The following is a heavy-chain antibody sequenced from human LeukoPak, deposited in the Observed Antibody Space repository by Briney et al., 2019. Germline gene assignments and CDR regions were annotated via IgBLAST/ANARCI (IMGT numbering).Heavy chain of an antibody. CDR2: ISGNGDST. D-gene: IGHD2-8*01. V-gene: IGHV3-64*01. Sequence: GGLRLSCAASGFTFSSYGMHWVRQAPGKGLEYVAAISGNGDSTYYANSVKGRFTISRDNSKNTLYLQMGSLRPEDMAVYFCAREVYAGNWFDPWGQGTLVTVSS. CDR1: GFTFSSYG. J-gene: IGHJ5*02. CDR3: AREVYAGNWFDP.